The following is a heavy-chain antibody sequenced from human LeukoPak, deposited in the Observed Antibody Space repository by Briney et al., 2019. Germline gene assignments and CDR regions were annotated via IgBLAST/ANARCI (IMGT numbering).Heavy chain of an antibody. CDR2: IYIDGGT. Sequence: GGSLRLSCAASGFTVSSKYMSWVRQAPGKGLEWVSVIYIDGGTYYADSVKGRFTISRDNSKNTLLLQMNSLRAEDTAVYYCARGHYSNRLGGQGTLITVSS. D-gene: IGHD2-2*01. V-gene: IGHV3-66*01. CDR3: ARGHYSNRL. J-gene: IGHJ4*02. CDR1: GFTVSSKY.